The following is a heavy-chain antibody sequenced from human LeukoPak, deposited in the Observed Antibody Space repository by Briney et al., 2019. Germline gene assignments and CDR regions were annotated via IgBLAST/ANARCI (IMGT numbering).Heavy chain of an antibody. Sequence: PSETLSLTCTVSGGSISDYYWSWIRQPPGKGLEWIGYMYNSGSTKYNPSLKSRVSISVDTSKNQFSLRLYSVTAADTAVYFCARVIPYSTKDDAFDIWGQGTMVAVSS. CDR3: ARVIPYSTKDDAFDI. V-gene: IGHV4-59*01. CDR1: GGSISDYY. D-gene: IGHD1-26*01. CDR2: MYNSGST. J-gene: IGHJ3*02.